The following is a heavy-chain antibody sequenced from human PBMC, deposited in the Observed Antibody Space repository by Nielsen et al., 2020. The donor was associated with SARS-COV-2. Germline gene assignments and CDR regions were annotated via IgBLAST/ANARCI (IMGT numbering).Heavy chain of an antibody. D-gene: IGHD3-10*01. CDR1: GYTFTGYY. Sequence: ASVKVSCKASGYTFTGYYMHWVRQAPGQGLEWMGWINPNSGGTNYAQKFQGRVTMTRDTSISTAYMELSRLRSDDTAVYYCARDTYRFGESAGMDVWGQGTTVFVSS. J-gene: IGHJ6*02. V-gene: IGHV1-2*02. CDR3: ARDTYRFGESAGMDV. CDR2: INPNSGGT.